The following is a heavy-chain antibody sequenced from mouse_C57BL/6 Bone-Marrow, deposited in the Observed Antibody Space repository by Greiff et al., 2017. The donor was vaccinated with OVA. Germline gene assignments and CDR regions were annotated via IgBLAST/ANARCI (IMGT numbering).Heavy chain of an antibody. CDR3: ARQGSGVAWFAY. CDR1: GFTFSDYY. Sequence: EVKLVESGGGLVQPGGSLKLSCAASGFTFSDYYMYWVRQTPEKRLEWVAYISNGGGSTYYPDTVKGRFTISRDNAKNTLYLQMSRLKSEDTAMYYCARQGSGVAWFAYWGQGTLVTVSA. V-gene: IGHV5-12*01. CDR2: ISNGGGST. D-gene: IGHD3-2*02. J-gene: IGHJ3*01.